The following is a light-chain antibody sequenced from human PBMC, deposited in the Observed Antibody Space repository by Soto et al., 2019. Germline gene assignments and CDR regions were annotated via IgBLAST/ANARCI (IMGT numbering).Light chain of an antibody. V-gene: IGKV1-39*01. CDR3: HQSFSIPLT. J-gene: IGKJ4*01. CDR1: QSISSY. Sequence: DIQMTQSPSSLSASVGDRVTITCRASQSISSYLNWYQQKPGKAPKLLIFAASSLQSGVPSRFSGSGSGTDFTLTISRLQPEDFATYYCHQSFSIPLTFGGGTKL. CDR2: AAS.